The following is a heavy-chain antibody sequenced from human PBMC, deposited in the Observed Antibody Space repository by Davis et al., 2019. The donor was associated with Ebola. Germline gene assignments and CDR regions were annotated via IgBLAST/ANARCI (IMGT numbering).Heavy chain of an antibody. D-gene: IGHD3-3*01. CDR1: GYTFTSYD. CDR2: INPSGGST. Sequence: ASVKVSCKASGYTFTSYDINWVRQATGQGLEWMGIINPSGGSTSYAQKFQGRVTMTRDTSTSTVYMELSSLRSEDTAVYYCAREDGGDFWSGYNGPYYFDYWGQGTLVTVSS. V-gene: IGHV1-46*01. J-gene: IGHJ4*02. CDR3: AREDGGDFWSGYNGPYYFDY.